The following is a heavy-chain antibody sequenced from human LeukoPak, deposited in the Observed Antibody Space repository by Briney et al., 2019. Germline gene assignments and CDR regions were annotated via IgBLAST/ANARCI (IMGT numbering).Heavy chain of an antibody. CDR3: ARGLRSGIDP. CDR1: GGSFSGYY. CDR2: INHSGST. J-gene: IGHJ5*02. Sequence: SETLSLTCAVYGGSFSGYYWSWIRQPPGKGLEWIGEINHSGSTNYNPSLKSRVTISVDTSKNQFSLKLSSVTAADTAVYYCARGLRSGIDPWGQGTLVTVSS. V-gene: IGHV4-34*01.